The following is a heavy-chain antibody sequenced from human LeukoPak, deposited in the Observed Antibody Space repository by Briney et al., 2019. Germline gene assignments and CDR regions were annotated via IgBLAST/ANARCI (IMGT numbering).Heavy chain of an antibody. CDR2: INPNSGGT. CDR3: ARGVGAAYCGGDCYPSDY. CDR1: GYTFTSYA. D-gene: IGHD2-21*01. J-gene: IGHJ4*02. V-gene: IGHV1-2*02. Sequence: GASVKVSCKASGYTFTSYAMNWVRQAPGQGLEWMGWINPNSGGTNYAQKFQGRVTMTRDTSISTAYMELSRLRSDDTAVYYCARGVGAAYCGGDCYPSDYWGQGTLVTVSS.